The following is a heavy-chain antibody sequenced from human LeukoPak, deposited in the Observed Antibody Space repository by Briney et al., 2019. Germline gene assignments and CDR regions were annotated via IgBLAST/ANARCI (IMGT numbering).Heavy chain of an antibody. V-gene: IGHV3-7*01. CDR1: GFTFSSYW. D-gene: IGHD3-3*01. Sequence: PGGSLRLSCAASGFTFSSYWMSWVRQAPGKGLEWVANIKQDGSEKYYVDSVKGRFTISRDNAKNSLYLQMNSLRAEDTAVYYCARGGYTPTYYDFWSGYYTFDYWGQGTLVTVSS. CDR2: IKQDGSEK. J-gene: IGHJ4*02. CDR3: ARGGYTPTYYDFWSGYYTFDY.